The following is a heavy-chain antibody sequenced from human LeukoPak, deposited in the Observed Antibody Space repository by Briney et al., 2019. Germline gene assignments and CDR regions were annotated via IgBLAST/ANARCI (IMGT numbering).Heavy chain of an antibody. CDR2: ISGSGGST. CDR1: GFTFSSYA. CDR3: AKDNYYGSGSPLLSDAFDI. Sequence: GGSLRLSCAASGFTFSSYAMSWVRQAPGKGLEWVSAISGSGGSTYYADSVKGRFTISRDNSKNTLYLQMNSLRAEDTAVYYCAKDNYYGSGSPLLSDAFDIWGQGTMVTVSS. J-gene: IGHJ3*02. D-gene: IGHD3-10*01. V-gene: IGHV3-23*01.